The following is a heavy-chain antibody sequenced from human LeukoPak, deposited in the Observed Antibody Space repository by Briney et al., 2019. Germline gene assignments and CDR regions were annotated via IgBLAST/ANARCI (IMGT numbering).Heavy chain of an antibody. CDR3: ASGLWFGELFSDY. CDR2: MNPNSGKT. Sequence: ASVKVSCKASGYTFTSYDINWVRQAAGQGREWMGWMNPNSGKTVYAQKFQGRVTMTRNTSRSTAYMELSSLRSEDTAVYYCASGLWFGELFSDYWGQGTLVTVSS. J-gene: IGHJ4*02. D-gene: IGHD3-10*01. V-gene: IGHV1-8*01. CDR1: GYTFTSYD.